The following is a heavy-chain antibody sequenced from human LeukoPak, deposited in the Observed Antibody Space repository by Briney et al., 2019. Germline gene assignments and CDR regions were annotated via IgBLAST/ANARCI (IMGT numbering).Heavy chain of an antibody. CDR1: GYSFTSHW. D-gene: IGHD2-2*01. CDR2: IFPGDSDT. V-gene: IGHV5-51*01. CDR3: ARYYCSNTSCYQKRGATYYYYGMDV. Sequence: NPLESLKISCKGSGYSFTSHWIGWVRQMPGKGLEWMGIIFPGDSDTRYSPSFQGQVTISADKSIRTAYLQWSSLKASDTAMYYCARYYCSNTSCYQKRGATYYYYGMDVWGQGTTVTVSS. J-gene: IGHJ6*02.